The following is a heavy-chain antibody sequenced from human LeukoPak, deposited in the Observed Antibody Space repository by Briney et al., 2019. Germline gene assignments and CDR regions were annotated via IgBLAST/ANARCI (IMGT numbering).Heavy chain of an antibody. D-gene: IGHD3-22*01. CDR1: GFTFSSYS. CDR3: ARDLMEYYDSSGYYYDG. V-gene: IGHV3-21*01. Sequence: GGSLRLSCAASGFTFSSYSMNWVRQAPGKGLEWVSSISSSSSYIYYADSVKGRFTISRDNAKNSLYLQMNSLRAEDTAVYYCARDLMEYYDSSGYYYDGWGQGTLVTVSS. CDR2: ISSSSSYI. J-gene: IGHJ4*02.